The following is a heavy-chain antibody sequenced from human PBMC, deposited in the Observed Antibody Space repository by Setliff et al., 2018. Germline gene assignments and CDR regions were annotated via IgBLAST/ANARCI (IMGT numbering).Heavy chain of an antibody. CDR3: ARRLSGSGGDDY. J-gene: IGHJ4*02. V-gene: IGHV4-30-4*08. CDR1: GGSISSGDYY. Sequence: PSETLSLTCTVSGGSISSGDYYWSWIRQPPGKGLEWIGYIYYSGSTYYNPSLKSRVTISVDTSKNQFSLKLSSVTAADTAVYYCARRLSGSGGDDYWGQGTLVTVSS. CDR2: IYYSGST. D-gene: IGHD6-19*01.